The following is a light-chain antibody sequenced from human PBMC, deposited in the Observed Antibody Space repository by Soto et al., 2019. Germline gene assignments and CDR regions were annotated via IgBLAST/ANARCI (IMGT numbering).Light chain of an antibody. V-gene: IGKV3-11*01. CDR2: DAS. CDR3: QQRSNWPA. CDR1: QSVSIN. Sequence: IVLTQSPDTLSLSPGERATLSCRASQSVSINLAWYQQKPGQAPRLLIYDASNRATGIPARFSGSGSGTDFTLTISSLEPEDFAVYYCQQRSNWPAFGQGTKVEIK. J-gene: IGKJ1*01.